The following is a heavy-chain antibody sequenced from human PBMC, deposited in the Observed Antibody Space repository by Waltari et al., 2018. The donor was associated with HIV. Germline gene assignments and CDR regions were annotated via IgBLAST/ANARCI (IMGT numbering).Heavy chain of an antibody. CDR3: AASPERPGFEAPLFFFDY. CDR2: ITPVSGKT. Sequence: VQLVQSGAEMKKPGSSVRVSCKCSRDVFTNFSFNWLRQAPGQGPEWMAEITPVSGKTDYGRKFRGRVTRSADKSASTLYMDWRGLSSGDTAVYYCAASPERPGFEAPLFFFDYWGQGTLITVSS. CDR1: RDVFTNFS. V-gene: IGHV1-69*10. D-gene: IGHD5-12*01. J-gene: IGHJ4*02.